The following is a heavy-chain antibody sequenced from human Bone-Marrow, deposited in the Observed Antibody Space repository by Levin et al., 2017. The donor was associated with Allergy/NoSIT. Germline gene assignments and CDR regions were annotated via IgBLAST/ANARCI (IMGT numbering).Heavy chain of an antibody. V-gene: IGHV3-20*04. Sequence: PGGSLRLSCAASGFTFHDYGMSWVRQVPGKGLEWVAGVNSNGGSAGYADSVKGRFTISRDNTRNSLYLQMNSLRVEDAAFYYCARNSRTDYYGSGREYWGQGTLVTVPS. CDR2: VNSNGGSA. CDR1: GFTFHDYG. D-gene: IGHD3-10*01. J-gene: IGHJ4*02. CDR3: ARNSRTDYYGSGREY.